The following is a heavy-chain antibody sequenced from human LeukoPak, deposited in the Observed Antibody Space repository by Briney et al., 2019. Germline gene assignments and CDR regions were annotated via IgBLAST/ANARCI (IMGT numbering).Heavy chain of an antibody. J-gene: IGHJ4*02. D-gene: IGHD3-22*01. Sequence: PGGSLRLSCAASGFTFSSYAMSWVRQAPGKGLEWVSAISGSGGSTYYADSVKGRFTISRDNSKNTPYLQMNSLRAEDTAVYYCAKDIFYYYDSSGYPGAADYWGQGTPVTVSS. CDR2: ISGSGGST. CDR3: AKDIFYYYDSSGYPGAADY. CDR1: GFTFSSYA. V-gene: IGHV3-23*01.